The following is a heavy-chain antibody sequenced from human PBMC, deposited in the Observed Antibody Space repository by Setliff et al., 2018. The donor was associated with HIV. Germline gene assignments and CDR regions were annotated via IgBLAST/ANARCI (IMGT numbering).Heavy chain of an antibody. CDR3: ARGYGHIVEVIASDAFDI. CDR2: IYHSGST. CDR1: GYSISRGYY. D-gene: IGHD2-21*01. Sequence: KPSETLSLTCAVSGYSISRGYYWGWIRQPPGKGLEWIGNIYHSGSTFYNPSLKSRVTTSVDTSKNQFSLKLRSVTAADTAVYYCARGYGHIVEVIASDAFDIWGQGIMVTVSS. V-gene: IGHV4-38-2*01. J-gene: IGHJ3*02.